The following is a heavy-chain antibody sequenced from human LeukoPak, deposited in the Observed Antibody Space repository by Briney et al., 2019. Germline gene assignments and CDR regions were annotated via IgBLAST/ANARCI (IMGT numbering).Heavy chain of an antibody. D-gene: IGHD3-9*01. J-gene: IGHJ4*02. CDR1: GGSISSSSYY. CDR2: IYYSGST. Sequence: SETLSLTCTVSGGSISSSSYYWGWIRQPPGKGQEWIGYIYYSGSTNYNPSLKSRVTISVDTSKNQFSLKLSSVTAADTAVYYCARSTDFDWFFDYWGQGTLVTVSS. CDR3: ARSTDFDWFFDY. V-gene: IGHV4-61*05.